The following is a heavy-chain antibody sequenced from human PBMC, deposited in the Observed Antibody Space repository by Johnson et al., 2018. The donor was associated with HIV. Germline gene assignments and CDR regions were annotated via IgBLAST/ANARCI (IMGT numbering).Heavy chain of an antibody. CDR2: INWNGATP. J-gene: IGHJ3*02. CDR3: AKGMLAERGAFDI. V-gene: IGHV3-20*04. D-gene: IGHD3-3*02. Sequence: VQLVESGGGLVQPGRSLRLSCAASGFSFDEYDMSWVRQAPGKGLEWVSGINWNGATPGSADSVKGRFIISRDNAKNSLNLQMNSLRAEDTALYYCAKGMLAERGAFDIWGQETMVTVS. CDR1: GFSFDEYD.